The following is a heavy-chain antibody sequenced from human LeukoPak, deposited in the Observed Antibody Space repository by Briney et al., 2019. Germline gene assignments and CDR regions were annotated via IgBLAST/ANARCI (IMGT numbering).Heavy chain of an antibody. Sequence: GSLRLSCAASGFTFSSYGMHWVRQAPGKGLEWVAVISYDGSNKYYADSVKGRFTISRDNSKNTLYLQMNSLRAEDTAVYYCAKDQSPYYYDSSGYYWSPLGYWGQGTLVTVSS. CDR1: GFTFSSYG. CDR3: AKDQSPYYYDSSGYYWSPLGY. D-gene: IGHD3-22*01. J-gene: IGHJ4*02. CDR2: ISYDGSNK. V-gene: IGHV3-30*18.